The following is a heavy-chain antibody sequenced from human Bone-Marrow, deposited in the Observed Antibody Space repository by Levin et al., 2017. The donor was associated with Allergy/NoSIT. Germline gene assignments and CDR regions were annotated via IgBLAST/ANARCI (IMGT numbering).Heavy chain of an antibody. CDR2: VSESGTT. D-gene: IGHD3-3*01. V-gene: IGHV4-39*07. Sequence: SETLSLTCIVSGDSISSSADYWGWIRQPPGKGLEWIGSVSESGTTYFNPSLKSRVTISVDTSKNHFSLKLSSVTAADTAIYYCARDLASGFYTLNWFDPWGQGTLVIVSS. CDR3: ARDLASGFYTLNWFDP. J-gene: IGHJ5*02. CDR1: GDSISSSADY.